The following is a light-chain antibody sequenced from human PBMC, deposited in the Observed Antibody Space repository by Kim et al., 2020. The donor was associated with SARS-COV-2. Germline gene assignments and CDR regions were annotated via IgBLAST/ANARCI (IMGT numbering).Light chain of an antibody. Sequence: SASVGDRFTITCRASQSISSWLAWYQQKPGKAPMVLIYAASSLQSGVPARFSGSGSGTDFTLTISSLQPEDFATYYCQQTNSFPNTFGQGTKLEI. CDR3: QQTNSFPNT. CDR1: QSISSW. CDR2: AAS. V-gene: IGKV1-12*01. J-gene: IGKJ2*01.